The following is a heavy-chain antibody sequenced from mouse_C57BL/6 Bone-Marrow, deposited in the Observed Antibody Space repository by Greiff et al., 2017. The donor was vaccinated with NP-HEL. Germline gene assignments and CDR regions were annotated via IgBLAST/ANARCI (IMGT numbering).Heavy chain of an antibody. J-gene: IGHJ2*01. CDR1: GYTFTSYW. Sequence: QVQLQQPGAELVKPGASVKLSCKASGYTFTSYWMQWVKQRPGQGLEWIGEIDPSDSYTNYNQKFKGKATLTVDTSSSTAYMQLSSLTSEDSAVYYCARSKGLLRWGQGTTLTVSS. D-gene: IGHD1-1*01. CDR2: IDPSDSYT. CDR3: ARSKGLLR. V-gene: IGHV1-50*01.